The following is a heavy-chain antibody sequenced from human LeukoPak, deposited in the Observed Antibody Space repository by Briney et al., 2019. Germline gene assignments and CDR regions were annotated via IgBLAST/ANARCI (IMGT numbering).Heavy chain of an antibody. CDR1: GYTFTSYG. J-gene: IGHJ4*02. CDR2: ISAYNGNT. CDR3: AREGYDILTGYYTTNYFDY. V-gene: IGHV1-18*01. Sequence: GASVTVSCKASGYTFTSYGVSWVRQAPGQGLEWMGWISAYNGNTNYAQKLQGRVTMTTDTSTSTAYMELRSLRSDDTAVYYCAREGYDILTGYYTTNYFDYGGQGTLVTVS. D-gene: IGHD3-9*01.